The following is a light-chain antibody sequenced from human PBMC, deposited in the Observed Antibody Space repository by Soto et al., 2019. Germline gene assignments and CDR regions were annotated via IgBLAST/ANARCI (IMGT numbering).Light chain of an antibody. CDR3: SSYAGSNNPYV. V-gene: IGLV2-14*01. CDR1: SRDVGGYNY. CDR2: EVS. J-gene: IGLJ1*01. Sequence: QSVLTQPASVSGSPGQSITISCTGTSRDVGGYNYVSWYQHHPGKAPKLIIYEVSNRPSGISDRFSGSKSGNAASLTISGLQAEDESDYYCSSYAGSNNPYVFGTGTKLTVL.